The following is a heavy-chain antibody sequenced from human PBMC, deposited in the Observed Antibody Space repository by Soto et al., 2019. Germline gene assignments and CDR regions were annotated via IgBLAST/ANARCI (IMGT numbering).Heavy chain of an antibody. D-gene: IGHD5-12*01. V-gene: IGHV3-48*02. CDR3: ARDGGYSGYDIDY. CDR2: ISRTSSAI. Sequence: GGSLRLSCAASGFTLSSYSMNWVRPAPGKGLDWVAYISRTSSAIYYADSVKGRFTISRDNANNSLFLQMNSLRDEDTAVYYCARDGGYSGYDIDYWGLGTLVTVSS. CDR1: GFTLSSYS. J-gene: IGHJ4*02.